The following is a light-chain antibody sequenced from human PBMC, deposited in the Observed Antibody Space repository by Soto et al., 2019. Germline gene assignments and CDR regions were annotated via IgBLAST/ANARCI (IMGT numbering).Light chain of an antibody. CDR1: QSVSSN. CDR3: QQYNKWPPPFT. J-gene: IGKJ3*01. CDR2: GAS. V-gene: IGKV3-15*01. Sequence: DIVMTQSPATLSLSPGERATLYCRASQSVSSNLAWYQQKPGQAPRLLIYGASTRTTGIPARFSGSGSGTNFTLTISSLQSEDSAVSFCQQYNKWPPPFTFGPGTKVDIK.